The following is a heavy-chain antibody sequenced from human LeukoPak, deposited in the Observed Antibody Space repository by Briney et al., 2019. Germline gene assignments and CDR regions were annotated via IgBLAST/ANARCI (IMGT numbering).Heavy chain of an antibody. CDR2: IYPGDSDT. J-gene: IGHJ4*02. Sequence: GESLKISCKGSGYRFTSYWIGWGRQMPGKGLEWMGIIYPGDSDTRYSPSFQGQVTISADKSTSTAYLQWSSLKASDTAMYYCARRSSGWYQDYWGQGTLVTVSS. CDR3: ARRSSGWYQDY. V-gene: IGHV5-51*01. CDR1: GYRFTSYW. D-gene: IGHD6-19*01.